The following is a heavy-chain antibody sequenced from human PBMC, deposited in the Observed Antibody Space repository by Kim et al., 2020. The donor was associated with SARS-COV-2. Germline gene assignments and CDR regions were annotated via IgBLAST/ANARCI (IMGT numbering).Heavy chain of an antibody. V-gene: IGHV4-59*13. CDR2: IYYSGST. Sequence: SETLSLTCTVSGGSISSYYWSWIRQPPGKGLEWIGYIYYSGSTNYNPSLKSRVTISVDTSKNQFSLKLSSVTAADTAVYYCARGSSRDGYNYGYRFDYWGQGTLVTVSS. D-gene: IGHD5-18*01. CDR3: ARGSSRDGYNYGYRFDY. CDR1: GGSISSYY. J-gene: IGHJ4*02.